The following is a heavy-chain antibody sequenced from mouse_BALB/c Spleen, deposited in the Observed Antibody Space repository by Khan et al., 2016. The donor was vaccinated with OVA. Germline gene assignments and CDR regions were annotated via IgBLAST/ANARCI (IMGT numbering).Heavy chain of an antibody. D-gene: IGHD2-14*01. CDR3: ARGYDFFAY. CDR2: VNPNTGNT. Sequence: MQLEESGPDLVKPGASVKMSCKASGYSFTGYYMNWVKQSPGKSLECIGRVNPNTGNTNYTQKFKGKAILIVDTSSSTAYMELRSLTSEDSAVYYCARGYDFFAYWGQGTLVTVSA. V-gene: IGHV1-26*01. J-gene: IGHJ3*01. CDR1: GYSFTGYY.